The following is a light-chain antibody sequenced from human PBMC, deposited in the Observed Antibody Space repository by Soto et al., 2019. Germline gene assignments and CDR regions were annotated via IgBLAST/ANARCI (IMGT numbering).Light chain of an antibody. CDR1: QSVSIY. CDR3: QHRSNWPPIT. V-gene: IGKV3-11*01. J-gene: IGKJ5*01. Sequence: EFVLTQSPATLSSSPGERATLSCRASQSVSIYLAWYQQKPGQAPRLLIYDSSNRAAGIPARFSARGSGTDFTLFISNLEPEDSAVYYCQHRSNWPPITFGQGTRLEIK. CDR2: DSS.